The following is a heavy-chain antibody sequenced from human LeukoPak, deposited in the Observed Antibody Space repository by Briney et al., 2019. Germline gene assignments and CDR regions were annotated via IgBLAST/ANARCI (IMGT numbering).Heavy chain of an antibody. V-gene: IGHV4-30-4*08. CDR1: GGSISSGDYY. J-gene: IGHJ5*02. CDR2: MYCSGST. Sequence: KSSETLSLTCTVSGGSISSGDYYWSWIRQPPGKGLEWIAYMYCSGSTYYNPSLKSRVTMSADTSKNQLSLKLSSVTAADTAVYYCARPYYSDSRIDPWGQGILVTVSS. D-gene: IGHD3-22*01. CDR3: ARPYYSDSRIDP.